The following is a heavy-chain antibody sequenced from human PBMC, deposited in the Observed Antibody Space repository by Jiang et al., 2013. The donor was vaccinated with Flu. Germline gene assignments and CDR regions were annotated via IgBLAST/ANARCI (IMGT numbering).Heavy chain of an antibody. CDR3: ARGNNYGMGYYYYAMDI. CDR2: VIPIYGTA. D-gene: IGHD5-18*01. Sequence: GLEWMGGVIPIYGTANYAEKLQGRVTITADASTNTGYMELRSLRSEDTAVYYCARGNNYGMGYYYYAMDIWGNGTTVTVSS. V-gene: IGHV1-69*01. J-gene: IGHJ6*04.